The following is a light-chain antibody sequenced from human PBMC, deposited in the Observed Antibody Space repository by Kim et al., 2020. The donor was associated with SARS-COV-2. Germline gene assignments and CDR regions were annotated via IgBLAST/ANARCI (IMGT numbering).Light chain of an antibody. J-gene: IGLJ3*02. Sequence: PTPTLTCPGPTNTISLQVTSYLQQHQRPPPPLLSYMNNHRPSAFSDPFSASSSDDTTSLTITRLQPQDKADYYCSALARSLNAVVFGGGTQLTVL. CDR1: TNTISLQV. V-gene: IGLV10-54*02. CDR3: SALARSLNAVV. CDR2: MNN.